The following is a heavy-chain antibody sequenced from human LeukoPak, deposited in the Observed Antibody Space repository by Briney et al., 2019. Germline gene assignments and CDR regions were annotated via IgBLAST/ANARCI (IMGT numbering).Heavy chain of an antibody. V-gene: IGHV3-48*04. CDR2: ISVSGSPI. CDR3: ARGIDNWNNGYYYFYDMDV. D-gene: IGHD1/OR15-1a*01. J-gene: IGHJ6*03. CDR1: GFTFHTYS. Sequence: GGALRLSCVASGFTFHTYSMNWVGPARGKGLEWISYISVSGSPIYYTDSVKGRFTLSRHDAENSVFLQINSLRAENTAVCSCARGIDNWNNGYYYFYDMDVWGKGTSVTVS.